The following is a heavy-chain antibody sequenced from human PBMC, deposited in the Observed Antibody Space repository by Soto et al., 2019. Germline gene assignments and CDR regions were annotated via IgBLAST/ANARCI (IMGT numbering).Heavy chain of an antibody. CDR1: GVAISSSSHY. J-gene: IGHJ4*02. CDR2: GYHSGNT. CDR3: ATHALQNDFDL. Sequence: SEPLSLTGSVSGVAISSSSHYWAWIRQAPGQCLDCIGSGYHSGNTYYNPSLRNRVAVSVAPSTTHISLRVKSVTASDTGVYLCATHALQNDFDLCGQGTPVIFSS. V-gene: IGHV4-39*01.